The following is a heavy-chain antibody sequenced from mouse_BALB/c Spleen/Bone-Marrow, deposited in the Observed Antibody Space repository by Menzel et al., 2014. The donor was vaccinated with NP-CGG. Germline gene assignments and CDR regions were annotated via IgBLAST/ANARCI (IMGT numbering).Heavy chain of an antibody. CDR1: GYAFTNYL. Sequence: VQLQQSGAELVRPGTSMKVSCKASGYAFTNYLIEWVKQRPGQGLEWVGVINPGSGGTNYNGKFKAKATLTADKSSSTAYMQLSSLTSDDSAVYFCARCLTGTSAMDYWGQGTSVTVSS. D-gene: IGHD4-1*01. V-gene: IGHV1-54*01. CDR3: ARCLTGTSAMDY. CDR2: INPGSGGT. J-gene: IGHJ4*01.